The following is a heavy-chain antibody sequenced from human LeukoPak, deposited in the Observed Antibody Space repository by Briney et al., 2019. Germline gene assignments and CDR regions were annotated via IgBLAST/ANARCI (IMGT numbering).Heavy chain of an antibody. J-gene: IGHJ4*02. CDR3: ARVGNRGPFNYFDY. CDR1: GGSISSYY. Sequence: PSETLSLTCTVSGGSISSYYWSWIRQPPGKGLEWIGYIYYSGSTNYNPSLKSRVTISVDTSKNQFSLKLSSVTAADTAVYYCARVGNRGPFNYFDYWGQGTLVTVSS. V-gene: IGHV4-59*08. D-gene: IGHD4-4*01. CDR2: IYYSGST.